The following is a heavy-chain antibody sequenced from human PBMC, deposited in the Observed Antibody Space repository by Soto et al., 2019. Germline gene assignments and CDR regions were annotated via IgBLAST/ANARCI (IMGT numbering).Heavy chain of an antibody. CDR1: VFIFSGYA. D-gene: IGHD3-16*01. CDR2: ISASGGNI. V-gene: IGHV3-23*01. J-gene: IGHJ2*01. CDR3: AKVAGGLGYFDL. Sequence: GGSLRFSCVASVFIFSGYAMTWVRQAPGKGLQWVATISASGGNIEYADSLKGRFTISRDNSRNSVYLQLSGLTADDTAVNYCAKVAGGLGYFDLWGRGTLVTVSS.